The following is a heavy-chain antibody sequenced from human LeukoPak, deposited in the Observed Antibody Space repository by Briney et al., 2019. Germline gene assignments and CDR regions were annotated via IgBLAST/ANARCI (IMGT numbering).Heavy chain of an antibody. CDR2: INHSGSS. CDR3: ARDLRGSDY. CDR1: GESFKDYY. D-gene: IGHD3-10*01. J-gene: IGHJ4*02. V-gene: IGHV4-34*01. Sequence: SETLSLTCAVYGESFKDYYWNWIRQPPGKELEWIGEINHSGSSNYNPSLKSRVTISVDTSKNQFSLKLSSVTAADTAVYYCARDLRGSDYWGQGTLVTVSS.